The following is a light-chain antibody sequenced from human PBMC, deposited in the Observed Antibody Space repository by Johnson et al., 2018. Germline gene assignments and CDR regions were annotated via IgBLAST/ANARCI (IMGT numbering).Light chain of an antibody. CDR3: GTWDSSLSAGNV. CDR1: SSNIGNNY. J-gene: IGLJ1*01. Sequence: SVLTQPPSVSAAPGQTVTISCSGSSSNIGNNYVSWYQQLPGTAPKLLIYENNKRPSGIPDRFYGSKSGTSATLGITGLQTGDEADYYCGTWDSSLSAGNVFGTGTKVTVL. V-gene: IGLV1-51*02. CDR2: ENN.